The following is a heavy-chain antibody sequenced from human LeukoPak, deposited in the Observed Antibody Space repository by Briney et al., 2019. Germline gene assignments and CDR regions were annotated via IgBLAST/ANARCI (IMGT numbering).Heavy chain of an antibody. J-gene: IGHJ4*02. CDR2: IYFTGTT. V-gene: IGHV4-30-4*01. CDR3: ARHSPVYYDFDY. D-gene: IGHD3-10*01. Sequence: SQTLSLTCTVSGDSISSGDYYWTWIRQPPGKGLEWIGYIYFTGTTYYNPSLKSRVTISVDTSKNQFSLKLTSVTAADTAVYYCARHSPVYYDFDYWGQGTLVTVSS. CDR1: GDSISSGDYY.